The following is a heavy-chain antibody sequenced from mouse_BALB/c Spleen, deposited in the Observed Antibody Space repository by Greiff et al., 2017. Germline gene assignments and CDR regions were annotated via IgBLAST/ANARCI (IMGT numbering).Heavy chain of an antibody. Sequence: VHVKQSGPELVKPGASVKMSCKASGYTFTSYVMHWVKQKPGQGLEWIGYINPYNDGTKYNEKFKGKATLTSDKSSSTAYMELSSLTSEDSAVYYCAREATVVAPDYWGQGTTLTVSS. V-gene: IGHV1-14*01. J-gene: IGHJ2*01. D-gene: IGHD1-1*01. CDR1: GYTFTSYV. CDR2: INPYNDGT. CDR3: AREATVVAPDY.